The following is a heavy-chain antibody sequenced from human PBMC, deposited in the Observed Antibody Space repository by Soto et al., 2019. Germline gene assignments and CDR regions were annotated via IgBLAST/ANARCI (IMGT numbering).Heavy chain of an antibody. Sequence: PGGSLRLSCAASGFTFSSYSMNWVRQAPGKGLEWVSSISSSSSYTYYADSVKGRFTISRDNSKNTLYPQMNSLRAEDTAVYYCAKGAYCSSTSCYLAWFDPWDQGTLVTVSS. CDR1: GFTFSSYS. CDR3: AKGAYCSSTSCYLAWFDP. J-gene: IGHJ5*02. V-gene: IGHV3-21*04. D-gene: IGHD2-2*01. CDR2: ISSSSSYT.